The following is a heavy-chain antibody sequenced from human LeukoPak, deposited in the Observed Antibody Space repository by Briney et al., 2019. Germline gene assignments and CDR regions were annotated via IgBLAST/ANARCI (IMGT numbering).Heavy chain of an antibody. Sequence: ASVKVSCKASRYTFTSYGISWVRQAPGQGLEWMGWISAYNGNTNYAQKLQGRVTMTTDTSTSTAYMELRSLRSDDTAVYYCARVRYDFWSGYDLFDYWGQGTLVTVAS. J-gene: IGHJ4*02. CDR2: ISAYNGNT. CDR3: ARVRYDFWSGYDLFDY. V-gene: IGHV1-18*01. D-gene: IGHD3-3*01. CDR1: RYTFTSYG.